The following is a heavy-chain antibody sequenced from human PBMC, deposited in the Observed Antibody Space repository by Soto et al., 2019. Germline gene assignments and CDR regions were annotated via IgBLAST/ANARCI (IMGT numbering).Heavy chain of an antibody. J-gene: IGHJ5*02. CDR1: GGSFSGYY. CDR2: INHSGST. CDR3: ARGSAWEIKSLVGFEP. V-gene: IGHV4-34*01. D-gene: IGHD1-26*01. Sequence: SETLSLTCAVYGGSFSGYYWSWIRQPPGKGLEWVGEINHSGSTNYNPSLKSRVTISVDTSKNQFSLKLSSVTAAGTAVYYCARGSAWEIKSLVGFEPWGQGTLVTVSS.